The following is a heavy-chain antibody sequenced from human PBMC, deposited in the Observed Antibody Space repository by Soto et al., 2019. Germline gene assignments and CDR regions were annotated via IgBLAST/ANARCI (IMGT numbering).Heavy chain of an antibody. Sequence: GASVKVSCKASGYTFTSYAMHWVRQAPGQRLEWMGWINAGNGNTKYSQKFQGRVTITRDTSASTAYMELSSLRSEDTAVYYCAREGLERLLNYYYGMDVWGQGTTVTVS. CDR1: GYTFTSYA. D-gene: IGHD1-1*01. J-gene: IGHJ6*02. CDR3: AREGLERLLNYYYGMDV. CDR2: INAGNGNT. V-gene: IGHV1-3*01.